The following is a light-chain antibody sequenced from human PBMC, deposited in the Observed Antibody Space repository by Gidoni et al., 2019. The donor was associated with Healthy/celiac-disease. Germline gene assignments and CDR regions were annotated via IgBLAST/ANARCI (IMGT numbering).Light chain of an antibody. CDR2: KAS. V-gene: IGKV1-5*03. Sequence: DIQMTQSPSTLSASVGDRVTITCRASQSISSWLAWYQRKPGKAPKLLIYKASSLESGVPSRFSGSGSGTEFTLTISSLQPDDFATYYCQQYNSYPYTFXQXTKLEIK. CDR3: QQYNSYPYT. J-gene: IGKJ2*01. CDR1: QSISSW.